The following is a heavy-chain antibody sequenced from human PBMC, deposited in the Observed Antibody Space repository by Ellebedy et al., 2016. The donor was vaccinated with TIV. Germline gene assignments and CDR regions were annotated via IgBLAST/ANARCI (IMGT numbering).Heavy chain of an antibody. V-gene: IGHV3-23*01. J-gene: IGHJ6*03. Sequence: GESLKISXAASGFTFSSYAMSWVRQAPGKGLEWVSAISGSGGSTYYADSVKGRFTISRDNAKNTLYLQMNSLRAKDTAVYYCAKDNVRKGNMDVWGKGTTVTVSS. CDR1: GFTFSSYA. D-gene: IGHD1-14*01. CDR3: AKDNVRKGNMDV. CDR2: ISGSGGST.